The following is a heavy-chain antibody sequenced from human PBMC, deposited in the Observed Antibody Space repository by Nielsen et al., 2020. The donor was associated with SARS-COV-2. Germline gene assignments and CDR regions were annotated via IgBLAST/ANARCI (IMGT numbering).Heavy chain of an antibody. Sequence: ASVKVSCKVSGYTLTELSMHWVRQAPGKGLEWMGGFDPADGETIYAQKFQGRVTMTEDTSTDTAYMELSSLRSEDTAVYYCATGFAYCGGDCHVGQYYWGQGTLVTVSS. V-gene: IGHV1-24*01. D-gene: IGHD2-21*02. J-gene: IGHJ4*02. CDR2: FDPADGET. CDR1: GYTLTELS. CDR3: ATGFAYCGGDCHVGQYY.